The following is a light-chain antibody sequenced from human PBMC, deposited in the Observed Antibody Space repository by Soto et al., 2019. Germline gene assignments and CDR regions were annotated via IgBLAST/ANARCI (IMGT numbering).Light chain of an antibody. J-gene: IGLJ3*02. CDR2: GNS. CDR1: SSNIGAGYD. Sequence: QSVLTQPPSVSGAPGQRVTISCTGSSSNIGAGYDVHWYQQLPGTAPKLLIYGNSNRPSGVPDRFSGSKYGTSASLAITGLQAEDEADYYCQSYDSSLSGWVFGGGTKLPVL. V-gene: IGLV1-40*01. CDR3: QSYDSSLSGWV.